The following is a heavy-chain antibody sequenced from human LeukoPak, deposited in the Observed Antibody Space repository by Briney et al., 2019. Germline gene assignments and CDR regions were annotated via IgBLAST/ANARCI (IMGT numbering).Heavy chain of an antibody. CDR2: IYYSGGT. V-gene: IGHV4-31*03. D-gene: IGHD1-7*01. J-gene: IGHJ4*02. CDR3: ARWGPYNWNYGGYFDY. Sequence: SETLSLTCTVSGGSISSGGYYWSWIRQHPGKGLEWIGYIYYSGGTYYNPSLKSRVTISVDTSKNQFSLKLSSVTAADTAVYYCARWGPYNWNYGGYFDYWGQGTLVTVSS. CDR1: GGSISSGGYY.